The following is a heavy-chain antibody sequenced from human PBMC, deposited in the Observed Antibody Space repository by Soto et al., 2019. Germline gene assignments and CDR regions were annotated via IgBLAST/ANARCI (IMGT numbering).Heavy chain of an antibody. Sequence: QVQLQESGPGLVKPSETLSLTCTVSGGSINNYYWSWIRQPPGKGLEWIGYIYYSGSTNYNPSLKSRVTISVDTSKSQFSLKLSSVTAADTAVYYCARAPAELAYYHPTEWFDPWGQGTLVTVSS. CDR3: ARAPAELAYYHPTEWFDP. V-gene: IGHV4-59*01. J-gene: IGHJ5*02. CDR2: IYYSGST. CDR1: GGSINNYY. D-gene: IGHD3-10*01.